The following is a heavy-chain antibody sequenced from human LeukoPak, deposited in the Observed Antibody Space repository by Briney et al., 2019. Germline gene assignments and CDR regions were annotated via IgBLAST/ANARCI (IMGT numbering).Heavy chain of an antibody. CDR3: ARSPEFCSGGSCYSGHYYYYMDV. V-gene: IGHV3-11*04. D-gene: IGHD2-15*01. Sequence: GGSLRLSCAASGFTFSDYYMNWIRQAPGKGLEWVSYISSSGSTIYYADSVKGRFTISRDNAKNSLYLQMNSLRAEDTAVYYCARSPEFCSGGSCYSGHYYYYMDVWGKGTTVTVSS. J-gene: IGHJ6*03. CDR2: ISSSGSTI. CDR1: GFTFSDYY.